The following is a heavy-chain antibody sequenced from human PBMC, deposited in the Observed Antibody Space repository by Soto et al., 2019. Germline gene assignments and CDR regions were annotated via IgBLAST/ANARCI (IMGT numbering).Heavy chain of an antibody. CDR2: INPSGGST. D-gene: IGHD3-3*01. CDR1: GYTFTSYY. Sequence: ASVKVSCKASGYTFTSYYMHWVRQAPGQGLEWMGIINPSGGSTSYAQKFQGRVTMTRDTSTSTVYMELSSLRSEDTAVYYCARVGRRITIFGVVITPRILAYYGMDVWGQGTTVTVSS. CDR3: ARVGRRITIFGVVITPRILAYYGMDV. V-gene: IGHV1-46*01. J-gene: IGHJ6*02.